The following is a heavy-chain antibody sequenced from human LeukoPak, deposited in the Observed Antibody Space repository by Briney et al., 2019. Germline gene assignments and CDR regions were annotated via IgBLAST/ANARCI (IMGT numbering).Heavy chain of an antibody. V-gene: IGHV3-21*01. D-gene: IGHD1-1*01. Sequence: GGSLRLSCAASGFTFSSYSMNWVRQAPGKGLEWVSSISSSSSYIYYADSVKGRFTISRDNAKNSLYLQMNSLRAEDTAVYCCAREKWSAELERRPAGLDYWGQGTLVTVSS. CDR3: AREKWSAELERRPAGLDY. J-gene: IGHJ4*02. CDR1: GFTFSSYS. CDR2: ISSSSSYI.